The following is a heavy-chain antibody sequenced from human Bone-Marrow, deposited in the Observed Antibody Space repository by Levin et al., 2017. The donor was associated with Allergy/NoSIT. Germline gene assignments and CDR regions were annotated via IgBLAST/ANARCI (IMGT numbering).Heavy chain of an antibody. Sequence: GESLKISCAASGFRLSDYWMTWVRQAPGKGLEWVANIKQDGSEKYYADSVKGRFTISRDNAENSLYLQMNSLTAEDTAVYYCARARGGSGRRNWFDPWGQGTLVIVSS. J-gene: IGHJ5*02. D-gene: IGHD3-10*01. CDR2: IKQDGSEK. CDR3: ARARGGSGRRNWFDP. CDR1: GFRLSDYW. V-gene: IGHV3-7*01.